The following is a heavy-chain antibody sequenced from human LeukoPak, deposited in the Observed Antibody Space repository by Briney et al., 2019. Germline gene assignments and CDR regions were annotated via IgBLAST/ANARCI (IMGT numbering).Heavy chain of an antibody. D-gene: IGHD5-18*01. V-gene: IGHV1-8*03. CDR3: ATRGYSYGRYYYYMDV. J-gene: IGHJ6*03. Sequence: ASVKVSCKASGYTFTGYYMHWVRQAPGQGLEWMGWINPNSGNTGYAQKFQGRVTITRNTSISTAYMELSSLRSEDTAVYYCATRGYSYGRYYYYMDVWGKGTTVTVSS. CDR2: INPNSGNT. CDR1: GYTFTGYY.